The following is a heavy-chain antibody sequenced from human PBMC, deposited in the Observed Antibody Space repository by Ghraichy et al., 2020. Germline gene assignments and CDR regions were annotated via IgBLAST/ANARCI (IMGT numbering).Heavy chain of an antibody. D-gene: IGHD3-16*02. CDR3: ARDSNLGELSTRYAFDI. V-gene: IGHV4-61*02. J-gene: IGHJ3*02. Sequence: LSLTCTVSGGSISSGSYYWSWIRQPAGKGLEWIGRIYTSGSTNYNPSLKSRVTISVDTSKNQFSLKLSSVTAADTAVYYCARDSNLGELSTRYAFDIWGQGTMVTVSS. CDR1: GGSISSGSYY. CDR2: IYTSGST.